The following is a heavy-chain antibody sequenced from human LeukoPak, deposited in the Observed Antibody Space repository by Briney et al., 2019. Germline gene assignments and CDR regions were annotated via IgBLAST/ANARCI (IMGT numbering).Heavy chain of an antibody. CDR2: ISAYNGNT. CDR3: ARDNSVRDEAWWFYP. J-gene: IGHJ5*02. CDR1: GYTFSNYG. V-gene: IGHV1-18*01. Sequence: ASVKVSCKASGYTFSNYGISWVRQAPGQGLEWMGWISAYNGNTKYAQKFQGRVTLTRDMSTSTDYLELSSLRSEDTAVYYCARDNSVRDEAWWFYPWGQGTLVTVSS. D-gene: IGHD5-24*01.